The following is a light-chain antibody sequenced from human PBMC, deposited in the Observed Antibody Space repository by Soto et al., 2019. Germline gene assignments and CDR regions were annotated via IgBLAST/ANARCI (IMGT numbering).Light chain of an antibody. CDR1: QSISSC. J-gene: IGKJ4*01. V-gene: IGKV3-11*01. Sequence: EIQLTQSPATLPVSVGEKATITCRASQSISSCLAWYQQKPGKAPKVLIYHASNLPSGVPARFSGSGSGTEFTLTISSLQPEDVAVYYCQQRSSYPRTFGGGTKVDIK. CDR2: HAS. CDR3: QQRSSYPRT.